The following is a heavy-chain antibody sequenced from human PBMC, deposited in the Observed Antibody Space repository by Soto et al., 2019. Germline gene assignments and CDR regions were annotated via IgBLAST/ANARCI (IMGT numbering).Heavy chain of an antibody. Sequence: GGSLRLSCAASGFTSSSYWMTWVRQAPGKGLECVATINENGSGKYYADSAKGRFTISKDNTKNSMYLQMNSLRVEDTAVYYCGNFELGRGWGRGTLVTVSS. D-gene: IGHD3-9*01. J-gene: IGHJ4*02. V-gene: IGHV3-7*01. CDR1: GFTSSSYW. CDR3: GNFELGRG. CDR2: INENGSGK.